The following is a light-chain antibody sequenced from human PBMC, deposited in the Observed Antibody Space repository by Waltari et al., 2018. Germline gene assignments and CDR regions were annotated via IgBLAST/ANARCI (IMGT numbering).Light chain of an antibody. CDR3: MQSTHWHPWT. V-gene: IGKV2-30*02. CDR1: ESLVHTDGNTY. CDR2: MVS. J-gene: IGKJ1*01. Sequence: DVVMTQSPLSLPVTLGQPASISCRSSESLVHTDGNTYLHWFQQRPGQSPRRLIYMVSQRDSGVPDRFSGSGSGTDFTLKISRVEAEDVAIYYCMQSTHWHPWTFGQGTKVEIK.